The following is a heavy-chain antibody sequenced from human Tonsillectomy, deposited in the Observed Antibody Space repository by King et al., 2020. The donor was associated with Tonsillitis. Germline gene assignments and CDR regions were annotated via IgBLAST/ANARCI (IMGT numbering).Heavy chain of an antibody. CDR1: GYSVTCYW. CDR3: ATAFYGSGTYDAFDI. CDR2: VYPGDSDT. D-gene: IGHD3-10*01. Sequence: QLVQSGAEVKKPGESLKISCKGSGYSVTCYWIGWVRQMPGKALEWMGIVYPGDSDTRYSPSFQGQVTISADSSISTAYLQRSSLKASDTAMYYCATAFYGSGTYDAFDIWGQGTMVTVSS. J-gene: IGHJ3*02. V-gene: IGHV5-51*01.